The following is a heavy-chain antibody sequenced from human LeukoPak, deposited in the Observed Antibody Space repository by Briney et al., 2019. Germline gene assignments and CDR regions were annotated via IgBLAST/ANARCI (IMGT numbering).Heavy chain of an antibody. Sequence: GGSLRLSCAASGFTFSSYAMHWVRQAPGKGLEWVAVISYDGSNKYYADSVKGRFTISRDNSKNTLYLQMNSLRAEDTAVYYCASVDFDPWGQGTLVTVSS. J-gene: IGHJ5*02. D-gene: IGHD5-24*01. CDR2: ISYDGSNK. CDR1: GFTFSSYA. CDR3: ASVDFDP. V-gene: IGHV3-30-3*01.